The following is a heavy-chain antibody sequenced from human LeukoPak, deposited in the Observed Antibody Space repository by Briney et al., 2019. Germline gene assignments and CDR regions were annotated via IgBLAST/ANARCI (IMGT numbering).Heavy chain of an antibody. D-gene: IGHD3-10*01. CDR1: GFTVSSNY. CDR2: IKSKTGGGTT. Sequence: GGSLRLSCAASGFTVSSNYMSWVRQAPGEGLEWVGRIKSKTGGGTTDYAALVKGRFTISRDDSKNTLYLQINSLKTEDTAVYYCTTGAPPFMPRGVILDYWGQGTLVTVSS. J-gene: IGHJ4*02. CDR3: TTGAPPFMPRGVILDY. V-gene: IGHV3-15*01.